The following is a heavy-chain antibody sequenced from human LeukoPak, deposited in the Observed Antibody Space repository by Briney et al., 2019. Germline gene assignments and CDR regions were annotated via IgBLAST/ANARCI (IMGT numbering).Heavy chain of an antibody. CDR3: AGYGDYGGFDY. CDR1: GFTFNKHA. V-gene: IGHV3-33*03. D-gene: IGHD4-17*01. CDR2: IWHDGSKQ. Sequence: PGGSLRLSCAASGFTFNKHAMHWVRQAPGKGLEWVAVIWHDGSKQYYADSVKGRFTISRDNAKNSLYLQMNSLRAEDTAVYYCAGYGDYGGFDYWGQGTLVTVS. J-gene: IGHJ4*02.